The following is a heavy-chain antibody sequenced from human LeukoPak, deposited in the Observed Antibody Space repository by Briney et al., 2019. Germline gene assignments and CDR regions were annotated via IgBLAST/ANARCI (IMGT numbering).Heavy chain of an antibody. CDR2: IYTSGST. CDR1: GGSISSYY. J-gene: IGHJ4*02. CDR3: ASRGYSYGTLYYFDY. Sequence: PETLSLTCTVSGGSISSYYWSWIRQPAGKGLEWIGRIYTSGSTNYNPSLKSRVTMSVDTSKNQFSLELSSVTAADTAVYYCASRGYSYGTLYYFDYWGQGTLVTVSS. D-gene: IGHD5-18*01. V-gene: IGHV4-4*07.